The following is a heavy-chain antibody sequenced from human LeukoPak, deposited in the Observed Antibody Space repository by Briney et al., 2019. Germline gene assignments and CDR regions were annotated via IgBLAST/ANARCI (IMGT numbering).Heavy chain of an antibody. CDR2: IVVGSGNT. CDR1: GFTFTSSA. D-gene: IGHD5-12*01. CDR3: ARAYSGYDFFDY. Sequence: GTSVKVSCKASGFTFTSSAVQWVRQARGQRLEWIGWIVVGSGNTNYAQKFQGRVTITADESTSTAYMEVSSLRSEDTAVYYCARAYSGYDFFDYWGQGILVTVSS. V-gene: IGHV1-58*01. J-gene: IGHJ4*02.